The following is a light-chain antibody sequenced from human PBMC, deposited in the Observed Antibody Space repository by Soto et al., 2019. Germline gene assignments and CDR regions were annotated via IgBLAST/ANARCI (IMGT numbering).Light chain of an antibody. CDR3: LRGLQTPK. CDR2: LSS. Sequence: DIVMTQSPLSLPVTPGEPASISCRSSQSLLHSNGYNYLDWYLQKPGQSRQFLIYLSSNRGSGDPDRFSGSGSGTDFTLKISRVEAEYVEVYYCLRGLQTPKFGHGTKVEIK. V-gene: IGKV2-28*01. CDR1: QSLLHSNGYNY. J-gene: IGKJ1*01.